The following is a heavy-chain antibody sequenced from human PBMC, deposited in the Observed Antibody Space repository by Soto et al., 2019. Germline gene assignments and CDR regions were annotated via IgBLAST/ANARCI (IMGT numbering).Heavy chain of an antibody. J-gene: IGHJ6*02. V-gene: IGHV1-2*04. Sequence: ASVKVSCKASGYTFTGYYMHWVRQAPGQGLEWMGWINPNSGGTNYAQKFQGWVTMTRDTSISTAYMELSRLRSDDTAVYYCARAQSSITFFGVVTTPKDYYYGMDVGGQGTTVPVSS. CDR2: INPNSGGT. CDR1: GYTFTGYY. CDR3: ARAQSSITFFGVVTTPKDYYYGMDV. D-gene: IGHD3-3*01.